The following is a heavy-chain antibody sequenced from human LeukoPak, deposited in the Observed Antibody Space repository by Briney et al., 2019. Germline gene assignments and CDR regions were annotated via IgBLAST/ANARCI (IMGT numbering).Heavy chain of an antibody. D-gene: IGHD4-17*01. V-gene: IGHV3-69-1*01. CDR2: FESGGNT. CDR3: AREGHEYDDSRVL. Sequence: PGGSLRLSCTVSGFTFSRYNMNWVRQAPGKGLEWVSLFESGGNTYYADSVKGRFTISRDNAKNSLYLQMDSLRAEDTAVYYCAREGHEYDDSRVLRGQGTLVTVSS. J-gene: IGHJ4*02. CDR1: GFTFSRYN.